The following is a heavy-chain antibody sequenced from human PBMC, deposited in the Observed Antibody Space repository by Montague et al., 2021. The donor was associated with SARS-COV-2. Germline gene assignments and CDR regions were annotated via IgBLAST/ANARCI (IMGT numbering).Heavy chain of an antibody. CDR2: IHHGGST. CDR1: GGSFSTYS. Sequence: SETLSLTCAVHGGSFSTYSWNWIRQPPGKGLEWIGEIHHGGSTNYNPSLKSRVTISADTSKNQFSLKLTCVAAADTAVYYCARLGDGVVPSPILGVGPYYSYYYMDVWGKGTTVTVSS. D-gene: IGHD3-10*01. J-gene: IGHJ6*03. CDR3: ARLGDGVVPSPILGVGPYYSYYYMDV. V-gene: IGHV4-34*01.